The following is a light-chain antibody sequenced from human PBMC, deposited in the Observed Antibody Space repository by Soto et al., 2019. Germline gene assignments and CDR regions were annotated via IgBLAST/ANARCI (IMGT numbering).Light chain of an antibody. CDR1: SSDVGAHNF. CDR3: NSYTSSNTYV. CDR2: EVS. Sequence: QSVLTQPASVSGSPGQAITISYSGSSSDVGAHNFVSWYQHHPGKAPKLMIYEVSNRPSGVSNRFSGSKSGNTASLTISGPQAEDEADYYCNSYTSSNTYVFGSGTKVTVL. V-gene: IGLV2-14*01. J-gene: IGLJ1*01.